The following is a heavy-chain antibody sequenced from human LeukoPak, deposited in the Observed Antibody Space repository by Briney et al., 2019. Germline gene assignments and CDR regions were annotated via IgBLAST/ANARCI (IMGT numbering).Heavy chain of an antibody. CDR2: IYPGDSDT. J-gene: IGHJ4*02. Sequence: GESLKISCKGSGYSFTSYWIGWVRQMPGKGLEWMGIIYPGDSDTRYSPSFQGQVTISADKSISTAYLQWSSLKASDTAMYYCARGLSPIWYDSSGYRPLDFWGQGTLVTVSS. CDR1: GYSFTSYW. V-gene: IGHV5-51*01. CDR3: ARGLSPIWYDSSGYRPLDF. D-gene: IGHD3-22*01.